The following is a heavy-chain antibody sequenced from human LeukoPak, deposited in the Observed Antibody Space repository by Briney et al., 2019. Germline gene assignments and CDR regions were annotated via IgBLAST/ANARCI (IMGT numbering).Heavy chain of an antibody. CDR1: GFTFSSYS. D-gene: IGHD6-25*01. CDR2: IYSDDST. Sequence: SGGSLRLSCAASGFTFSSYSMNWVRQAPGKGLEWVSVIYSDDSTYYTHSVKGRFTISRDNSKNTLYLQMNGLRVEDTAVYYCARGLVSSAPLVDYYYGMDVWGQGTTVTVSS. J-gene: IGHJ6*02. CDR3: ARGLVSSAPLVDYYYGMDV. V-gene: IGHV3-53*01.